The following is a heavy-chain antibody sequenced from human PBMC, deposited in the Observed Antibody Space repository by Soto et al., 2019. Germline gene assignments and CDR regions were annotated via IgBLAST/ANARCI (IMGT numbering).Heavy chain of an antibody. Sequence: EVRLLESGGGLVQPGGSLRLSCAASGFTFSNYAMSWVRQAPGKGLEWVSAISGSGDSTYYADSVKGRFAISRDNSKYTLYLQMSSLRTEDTSVYYCAKFDSTSNSGYDSFDYWGQGTLVTVSS. CDR2: ISGSGDST. J-gene: IGHJ4*02. V-gene: IGHV3-23*01. CDR1: GFTFSNYA. CDR3: AKFDSTSNSGYDSFDY. D-gene: IGHD5-12*01.